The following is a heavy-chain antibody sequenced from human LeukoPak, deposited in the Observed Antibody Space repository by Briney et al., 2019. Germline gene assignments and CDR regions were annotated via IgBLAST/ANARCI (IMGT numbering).Heavy chain of an antibody. J-gene: IGHJ4*02. Sequence: GASVKVSCKASGYTFTGYYMHWVRQAPGQGLEWMGWINPNSGGTNYAQKFQGRVTMTRDTSISTAYMELSRLRSDDTAVYYCARVKNYDILTGYYPLDYWGQGTLVTVSS. D-gene: IGHD3-9*01. CDR1: GYTFTGYY. V-gene: IGHV1-2*02. CDR3: ARVKNYDILTGYYPLDY. CDR2: INPNSGGT.